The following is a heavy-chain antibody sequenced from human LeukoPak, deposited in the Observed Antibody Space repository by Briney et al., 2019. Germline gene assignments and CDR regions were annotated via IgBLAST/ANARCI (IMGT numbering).Heavy chain of an antibody. J-gene: IGHJ4*02. CDR1: GGSISSYY. Sequence: SETLSLTCTVSGGSISSYYWSWIRQPPGKGLEWIGYIYYSGSTNYNPSLKSRVTISVDTSKNQFSLKLSSVTAADTAVYYCERHSRRSIAVAGTPFDYWGQGTLVTVSS. CDR2: IYYSGST. V-gene: IGHV4-59*08. CDR3: ERHSRRSIAVAGTPFDY. D-gene: IGHD6-19*01.